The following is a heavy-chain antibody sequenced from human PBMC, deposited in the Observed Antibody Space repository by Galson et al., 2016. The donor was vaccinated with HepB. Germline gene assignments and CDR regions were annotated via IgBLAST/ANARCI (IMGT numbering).Heavy chain of an antibody. Sequence: SVRLSCAASGLRFSDYGGTHWVRQAPGKGLEWVAVIWYNERNRHYADSVKGRFTISKDDSKNTVYLEMNNLRDEDTAVYYCTRDGFGGTNDAFDIWGQGTALTVSS. CDR3: TRDGFGGTNDAFDI. CDR2: IWYNERNR. V-gene: IGHV3-33*01. CDR1: GLRFSDYGG. D-gene: IGHD3-10*01. J-gene: IGHJ3*02.